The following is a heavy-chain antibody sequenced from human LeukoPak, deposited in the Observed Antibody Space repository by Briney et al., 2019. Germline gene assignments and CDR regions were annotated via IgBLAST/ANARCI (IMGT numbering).Heavy chain of an antibody. Sequence: PSETLSLTCIVSGGSMTNYYWHWIRQSAGEGLEWLGHISGTGNTDFNPSLNSRLTISIDKSQNQFSLKLKSVTAADTAVYYCARGGSSSWYQIMKWGQGILVSVSS. V-gene: IGHV4-4*07. D-gene: IGHD2-2*01. J-gene: IGHJ4*02. CDR2: ISGTGNT. CDR1: GGSMTNYY. CDR3: ARGGSSSWYQIMK.